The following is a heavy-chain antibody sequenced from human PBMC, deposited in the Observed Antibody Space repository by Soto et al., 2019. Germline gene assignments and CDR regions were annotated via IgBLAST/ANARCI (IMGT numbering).Heavy chain of an antibody. CDR2: IIPIFGTA. V-gene: IGHV1-69*01. J-gene: IGHJ2*01. CDR3: ARFSPRQEGVRHWYFDL. Sequence: QVPLVQSGAEVKKPGSSVKVSCKASGGTFSSYAISWVRQAPGQGLEWMGGIIPIFGTANYAQKFQGRVTITADESTSTAYMELSSLRSEDTAVYYCARFSPRQEGVRHWYFDLWGRGTLVTVSS. CDR1: GGTFSSYA. D-gene: IGHD6-6*01.